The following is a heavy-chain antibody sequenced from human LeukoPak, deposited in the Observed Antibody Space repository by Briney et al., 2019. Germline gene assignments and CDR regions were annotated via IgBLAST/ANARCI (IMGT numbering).Heavy chain of an antibody. CDR3: ARDPVEISYDY. CDR2: ISSSGSNI. V-gene: IGHV3-11*04. CDR1: GFTFSDYY. J-gene: IGHJ4*02. D-gene: IGHD5-24*01. Sequence: PGGSQRLSCAASGFTFSDYYMSWIRQAPGKGLEWVSYISSSGSNIYYADSVRGRFTISRDNAKNSLYLQMISLRAEDTAVYYCARDPVEISYDYWGQGTLVTVSS.